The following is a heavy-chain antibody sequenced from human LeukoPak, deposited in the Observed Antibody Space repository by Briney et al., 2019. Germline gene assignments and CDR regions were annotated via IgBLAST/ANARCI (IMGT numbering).Heavy chain of an antibody. CDR1: GGTFSSYA. CDR2: IIPIFGTA. V-gene: IGHV1-69*13. J-gene: IGHJ3*02. CDR3: ARVTRHHTVYAMPLDAFDI. D-gene: IGHD2-8*01. Sequence: SVKVSCKASGGTFSSYAISWVRQAPGQGLEWMGGIIPIFGTANYAQKFQGRVTITADESTSTAYMELSSLRSEDTAVYYCARVTRHHTVYAMPLDAFDIWGQGTMVTVSS.